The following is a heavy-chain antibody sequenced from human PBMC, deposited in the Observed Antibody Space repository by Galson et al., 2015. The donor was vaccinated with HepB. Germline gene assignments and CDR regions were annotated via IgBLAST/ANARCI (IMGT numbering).Heavy chain of an antibody. CDR3: AKDPLFGQLIPDWFDA. D-gene: IGHD6-13*01. CDR1: GFSFSNYA. CDR2: ITGSGDST. Sequence: SLRLSCAAFGFSFSNYAMNWVRRAPGRGLEWVAAITGSGDSTYYADSVKGRFAISRDNSKNTLYLQMNSLRVEDTAVYYCAKDPLFGQLIPDWFDAWGQGTLVTVSS. V-gene: IGHV3-23*01. J-gene: IGHJ5*02.